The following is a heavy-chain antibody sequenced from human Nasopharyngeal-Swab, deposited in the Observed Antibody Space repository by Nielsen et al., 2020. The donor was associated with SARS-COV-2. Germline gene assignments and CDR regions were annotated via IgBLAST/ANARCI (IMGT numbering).Heavy chain of an antibody. J-gene: IGHJ3*02. Sequence: VRQMPGKGLEWMGRIDPSDSYTNYSPSFQGHVTISADKSISTAYLQWSSLKASDTAMYYCARRGGPAGSDAFDIWGQGTMVTVSS. D-gene: IGHD2-2*01. CDR3: ARRGGPAGSDAFDI. CDR2: IDPSDSYT. V-gene: IGHV5-10-1*01.